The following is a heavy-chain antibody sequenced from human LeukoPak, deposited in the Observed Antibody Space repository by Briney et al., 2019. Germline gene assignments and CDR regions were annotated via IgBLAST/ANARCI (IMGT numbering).Heavy chain of an antibody. CDR2: IRGSGGST. J-gene: IGHJ4*02. V-gene: IGHV3-23*01. D-gene: IGHD3-9*01. CDR3: AKDSYDILTGYYLFDY. CDR1: GFTFSSYT. Sequence: GGSLRLSCAASGFTFSSYTMSWVRQAPGKGLEWVSAIRGSGGSTYYADSVKGRFTISRDNSKNTLYLQMNSLRAEDTAVYYCAKDSYDILTGYYLFDYWGQGTLVTVSS.